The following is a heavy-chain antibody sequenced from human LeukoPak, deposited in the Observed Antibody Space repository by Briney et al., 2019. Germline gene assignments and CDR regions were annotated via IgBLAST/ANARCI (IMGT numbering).Heavy chain of an antibody. V-gene: IGHV4-4*02. CDR1: GGSITNSNW. Sequence: SGTLSLTCTVSGGSITNSNWWSWVRQPPGKGLEWIGEILHRGATNYNPSLKSRVTISIDKPKNQFFLKLSSVTAADTAVYYCARGHTRITMLRGSRSAYYFDYWGQGTLVTVSS. CDR3: ARGHTRITMLRGSRSAYYFDY. CDR2: ILHRGAT. D-gene: IGHD3-10*01. J-gene: IGHJ4*02.